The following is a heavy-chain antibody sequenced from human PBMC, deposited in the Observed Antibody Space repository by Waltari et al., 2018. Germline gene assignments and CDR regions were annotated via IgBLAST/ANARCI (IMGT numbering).Heavy chain of an antibody. J-gene: IGHJ4*02. CDR3: ARGLGDYTY. CDR2: IKSTGSTI. CDR1: GFNFSTYS. V-gene: IGHV3-48*02. Sequence: EVQLVESGGGLVQRGGSRGLACAASGFNFSTYSMNWVRQAPGKGLEWISYIKSTGSTIHYADSVKGRFTISRDNAKNSLYLQMNSLRDEDTAVYYCARGLGDYTYWGQGTLVTVSS. D-gene: IGHD4-17*01.